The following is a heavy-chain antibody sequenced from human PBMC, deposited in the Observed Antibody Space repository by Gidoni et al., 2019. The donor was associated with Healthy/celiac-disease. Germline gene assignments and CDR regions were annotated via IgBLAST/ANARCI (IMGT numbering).Heavy chain of an antibody. Sequence: QVQLVESGGGVVQPGRSLRLSCAASGFTFSSYAMHWVRQAPGKGLEGVGVIWYDGSNKYYADSGKGRFTISRDNSKNTRYLQMNSLRAEDTAVYYCARDPTLPYYYDSSAPAGAFDIWGQGTMVTVSS. CDR1: GFTFSSYA. D-gene: IGHD3-22*01. V-gene: IGHV3-33*01. J-gene: IGHJ3*02. CDR2: IWYDGSNK. CDR3: ARDPTLPYYYDSSAPAGAFDI.